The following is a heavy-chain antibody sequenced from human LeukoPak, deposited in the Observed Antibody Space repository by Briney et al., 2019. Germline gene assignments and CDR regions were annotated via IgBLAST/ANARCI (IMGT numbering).Heavy chain of an antibody. Sequence: SETPSLTCTVSGGSISSYYWSWIRQPPGKGLEWIGYIYYSGGTNYNPSLKSRVTISVDTSKNQFSLKLSSVTAADTAVYYCARGARAGYNLEPFDNWGEGTRVRLSS. V-gene: IGHV4-59*08. J-gene: IGHJ4*02. D-gene: IGHD5-24*01. CDR1: GGSISSYY. CDR3: ARGARAGYNLEPFDN. CDR2: IYYSGGT.